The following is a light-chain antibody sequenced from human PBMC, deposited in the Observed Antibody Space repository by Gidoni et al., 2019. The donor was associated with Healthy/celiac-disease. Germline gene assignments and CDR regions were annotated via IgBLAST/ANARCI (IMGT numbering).Light chain of an antibody. CDR1: QSLLHSNGYNY. Sequence: DIVMTQSPLSLPVTPGEPASISCRSSQSLLHSNGYNYLDWYLQKPGKSQQLLIYLGSNRASGVPDRFSGSGSGTDFTLKISRVEAEDVGVYYCMQALQTPLTFGGXTKVEIK. V-gene: IGKV2-28*01. CDR3: MQALQTPLT. CDR2: LGS. J-gene: IGKJ4*01.